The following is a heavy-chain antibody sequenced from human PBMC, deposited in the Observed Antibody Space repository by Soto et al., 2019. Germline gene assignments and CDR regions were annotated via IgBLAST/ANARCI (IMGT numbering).Heavy chain of an antibody. D-gene: IGHD3-10*01. CDR2: INPSGGST. CDR1: GYTFTSYY. V-gene: IGHV1-46*01. Sequence: QVQLVQSGAEVKKPGASVKVSCKASGYTFTSYYIHCVRQAPGQGLEWMGVINPSGGSTSYAQKFQGRVTMTRDTSTSTVYMELSSLRSEATAVYSCARVRGGELYDGMDVWGQGTTVTVSS. J-gene: IGHJ6*02. CDR3: ARVRGGELYDGMDV.